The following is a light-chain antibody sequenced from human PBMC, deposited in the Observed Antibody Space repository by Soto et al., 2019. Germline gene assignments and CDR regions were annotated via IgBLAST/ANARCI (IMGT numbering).Light chain of an antibody. CDR2: GAS. CDR1: QTINNN. Sequence: MTLAPATLSVYPGERATLSCRASQTINNNIAWYQLKDGQVPRLLIYGASTRATDIPARFSGSGSETEFTLTIRSLQSEDSALYYCHQYNNWPWTFGQGTKVDVK. V-gene: IGKV3-15*01. CDR3: HQYNNWPWT. J-gene: IGKJ1*01.